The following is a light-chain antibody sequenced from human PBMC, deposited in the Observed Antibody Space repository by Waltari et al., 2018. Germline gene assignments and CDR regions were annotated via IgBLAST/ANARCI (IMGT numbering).Light chain of an antibody. CDR3: QQYVTSLYT. CDR1: QSVSNNY. J-gene: IGKJ2*01. CDR2: VES. V-gene: IGKV3-20*01. Sequence: RARQSVSNNYLAWYPQKPGQSPRLLMYVESTRATGVPDRFSGSGSGTDFTLTISRLEPEDFAVYYCQQYVTSLYTFGQGTKLEIK.